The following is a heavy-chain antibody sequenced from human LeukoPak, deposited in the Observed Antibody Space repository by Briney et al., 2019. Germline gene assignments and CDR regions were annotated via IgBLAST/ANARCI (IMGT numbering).Heavy chain of an antibody. V-gene: IGHV1-2*02. CDR2: INPNSGGT. CDR1: GYTFTGYY. D-gene: IGHD2-2*01. CDR3: ARVRLYCSSTSCYNLDY. Sequence: ASVKVSCKASGYTFTGYYMHWVRQAPGQGLEWMGWINPNSGGTNYAQKFQGRVTMTRDTSISTAYMELSRLRSDDTAVYYCARVRLYCSSTSCYNLDYWGQGTLATVSS. J-gene: IGHJ4*02.